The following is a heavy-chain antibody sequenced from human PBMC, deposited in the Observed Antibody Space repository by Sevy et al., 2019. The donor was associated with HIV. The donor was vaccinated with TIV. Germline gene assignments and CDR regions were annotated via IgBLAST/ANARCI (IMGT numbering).Heavy chain of an antibody. D-gene: IGHD6-6*01. Sequence: SESLSLTCTVSGGSISSSSYYWGWIRQPPGKGLEWIGSIYYSGSTYYNPSLKSRVTISVDTSKNQFSLKLSSVTAADTAVYYCARAHISARHYFDYWGQGTLVTVSS. CDR3: ARAHISARHYFDY. CDR1: GGSISSSSYY. J-gene: IGHJ4*02. CDR2: IYYSGST. V-gene: IGHV4-39*01.